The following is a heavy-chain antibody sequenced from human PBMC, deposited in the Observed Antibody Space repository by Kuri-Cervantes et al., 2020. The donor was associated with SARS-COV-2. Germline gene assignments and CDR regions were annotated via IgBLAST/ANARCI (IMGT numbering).Heavy chain of an antibody. V-gene: IGHV3-23*01. D-gene: IGHD1-26*01. CDR2: ISGSGGST. CDR3: AKDLWEWERFYFYGMDV. Sequence: GGSLRLSCAVSRFTFSSYAMSWVRQAPGKGLEWVSAISGSGGSTYYADSVKGRFTISRDNSKNTLYLQMNSLRAEDTAVYYCAKDLWEWERFYFYGMDVWGQGTTVTVSS. CDR1: RFTFSSYA. J-gene: IGHJ6*02.